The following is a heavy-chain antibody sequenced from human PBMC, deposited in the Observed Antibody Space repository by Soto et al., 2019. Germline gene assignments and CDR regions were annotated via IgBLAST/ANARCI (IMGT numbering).Heavy chain of an antibody. D-gene: IGHD3-10*01. Sequence: SETLWRTCTFSVCSIISCSHYWRFIRQPPWNCLEWIGYIYYSFSTYYSPSLKSRVTISVDTSKNQFYLKLNSVTSAGTAVYYCARVDLSHVYGCLEVWGQGTTVNVSS. J-gene: IGHJ6*01. CDR3: ARVDLSHVYGCLEV. CDR2: IYYSFST. V-gene: IGHV4-30-4*01. CDR1: VCSIISCSHY.